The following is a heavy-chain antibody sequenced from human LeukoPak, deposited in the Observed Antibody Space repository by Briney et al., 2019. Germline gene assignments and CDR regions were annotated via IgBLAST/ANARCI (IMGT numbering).Heavy chain of an antibody. V-gene: IGHV1-46*01. D-gene: IGHD3-10*01. CDR1: GYTFTSYY. CDR3: ARTYGSGSYYYYYYYYMDV. CDR2: INPSGGST. J-gene: IGHJ6*03. Sequence: ASVKVSCKASGYTFTSYYMHWVRQAPGQGLEWMGIINPSGGSTSYAQKFQGRVTMSVDTSKNQFSLKLSSVTAADTAVYYCARTYGSGSYYYYYYYYMDVWGKGTTVTVSS.